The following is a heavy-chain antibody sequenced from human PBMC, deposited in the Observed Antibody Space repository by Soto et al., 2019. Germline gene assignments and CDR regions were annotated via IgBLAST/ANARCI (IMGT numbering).Heavy chain of an antibody. CDR3: ARAEEVAKLFDY. D-gene: IGHD5-12*01. CDR2: INPSGGST. CDR1: GYTFTSHY. J-gene: IGHJ4*02. Sequence: QVQLVQSGAEVKKPGASVKVSCKASGYTFTSHYMHWVRQAPGQGLEWMGIINPSGGSTSYAQKFQGRVTMTRDTSTSTVYMELSSLRSEDTAVYYCARAEEVAKLFDYWGQGTLVTVSS. V-gene: IGHV1-46*03.